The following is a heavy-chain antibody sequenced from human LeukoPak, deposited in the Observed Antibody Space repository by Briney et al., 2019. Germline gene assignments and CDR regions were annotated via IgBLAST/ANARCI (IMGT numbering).Heavy chain of an antibody. V-gene: IGHV1-69*13. CDR2: IIPILGTA. CDR3: AGSAAAYYYYMDV. CDR1: GGTFDTYA. J-gene: IGHJ6*03. Sequence: ASVKVSCKTSGGTFDTYAISWVRQAPGQGLEWMGGIIPILGTANYAQKFQGRVTITADESTTTAYMDLSSLRFEDTAVYYCAGSAAAYYYYMDVWGKGTTVTVSS.